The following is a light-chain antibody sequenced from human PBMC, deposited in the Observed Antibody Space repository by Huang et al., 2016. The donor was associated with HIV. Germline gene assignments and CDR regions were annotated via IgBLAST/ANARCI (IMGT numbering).Light chain of an antibody. V-gene: IGKV1-5*03. CDR1: ERISSW. CDR2: KAS. Sequence: DIQITQSPSTLSASVGDRVTITCRASERISSWLAWYQQKTGKAPKLLIYKASSLESGVPSRFSGSGSGTHFTLTISSLHPDDFATYYCQQYNSYLYTFGQGTKLEI. J-gene: IGKJ2*01. CDR3: QQYNSYLYT.